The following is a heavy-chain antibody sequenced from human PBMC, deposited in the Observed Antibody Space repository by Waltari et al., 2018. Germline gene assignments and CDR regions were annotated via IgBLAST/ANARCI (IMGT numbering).Heavy chain of an antibody. J-gene: IGHJ6*03. D-gene: IGHD3-10*01. V-gene: IGHV3-49*04. Sequence: EVQLVESGGGLVQPGRSLRLSCTGAGFTFGDYAMSWVRQAPGKGLEWVGFIRSKAYGGTTEYAASVRGRFTISRDDSKSIAYLQMNSLETEDTAVYHCSRDIRLRELFSTCYYMDVWGKGTTVTVSS. CDR1: GFTFGDYA. CDR2: IRSKAYGGTT. CDR3: SRDIRLRELFSTCYYMDV.